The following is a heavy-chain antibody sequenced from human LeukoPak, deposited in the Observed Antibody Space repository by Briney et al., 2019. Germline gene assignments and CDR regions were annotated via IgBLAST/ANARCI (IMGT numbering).Heavy chain of an antibody. D-gene: IGHD6-19*01. J-gene: IGHJ4*02. Sequence: SVKVSCKASGGTFSSYAISWVRQAPGQGLDWMGGIIPIFDTANYAQKFQGRVTITTDESTSTAYMELSSLRSEDTAVFYCARGPVAGAYYSDYWGQGTLVTVSS. CDR1: GGTFSSYA. CDR2: IIPIFDTA. V-gene: IGHV1-69*05. CDR3: ARGPVAGAYYSDY.